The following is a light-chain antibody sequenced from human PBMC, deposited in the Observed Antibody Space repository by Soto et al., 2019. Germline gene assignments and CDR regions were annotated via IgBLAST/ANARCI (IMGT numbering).Light chain of an antibody. V-gene: IGKV3-15*01. J-gene: IGKJ1*01. CDR3: QQYNSYSPWT. CDR2: GAA. Sequence: EIVMTQSLASLSVSPGGRATLSCRASQSVSSNLAWYQQKPCQAPRLLIYGAATRATGIPARFSGSGSGTEFTLTISSLQPDDFATYYCQQYNSYSPWTFGQGTKVDIK. CDR1: QSVSSN.